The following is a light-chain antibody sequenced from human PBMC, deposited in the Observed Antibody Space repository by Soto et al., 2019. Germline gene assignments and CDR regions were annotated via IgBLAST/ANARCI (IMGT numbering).Light chain of an antibody. CDR2: DVT. CDR1: SSDVGGYNY. CDR3: CSYAGSGL. Sequence: QSALTQPRSVSGSPGQSITISCTGTSSDVGGYNYVSWYQLHPGKAPILIIYDVTKRPSGVPDRFSVSKSGNTASLTISGLQAEDEADYYCCSYAGSGLFGGGTKVTV. V-gene: IGLV2-11*01. J-gene: IGLJ2*01.